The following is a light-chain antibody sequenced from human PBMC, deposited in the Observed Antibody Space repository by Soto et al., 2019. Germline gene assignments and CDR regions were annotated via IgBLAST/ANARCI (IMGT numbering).Light chain of an antibody. CDR1: SSDVGGYNY. J-gene: IGLJ7*01. CDR3: SSYTTSSTVV. Sequence: QSALTQPASVSGSPGQSITISCTGTSSDVGGYNYVSWYQQHPGKAPKLMIYEVSNRPSGVSNRFSGSKSGITASLTISGLQAEDEADYYCSSYTTSSTVVFGGGTQLTVL. V-gene: IGLV2-14*01. CDR2: EVS.